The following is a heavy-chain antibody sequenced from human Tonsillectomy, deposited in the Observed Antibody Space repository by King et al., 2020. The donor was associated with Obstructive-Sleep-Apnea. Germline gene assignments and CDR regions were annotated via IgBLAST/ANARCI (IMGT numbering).Heavy chain of an antibody. CDR3: ARENAGGPNHTNYFGMDV. V-gene: IGHV4-39*07. Sequence: QLQESGPGLVKPSETLSLMCTVSGGSISSNSYYWGRVRQSPEKGLEWIGTIYYTGTTYYNPCLKSRVTISVDTSKNQFSLKLTSTTSADTAVYYCARENAGGPNHTNYFGMDVWGQGTTVTVSS. D-gene: IGHD1-14*01. CDR1: GGSISSNSYY. CDR2: IYYTGTT. J-gene: IGHJ6*02.